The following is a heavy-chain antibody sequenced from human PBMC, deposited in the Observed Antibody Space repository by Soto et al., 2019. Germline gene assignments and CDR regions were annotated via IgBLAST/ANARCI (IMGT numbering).Heavy chain of an antibody. J-gene: IGHJ6*02. CDR3: ARDPPNDKTQLDYGMDV. CDR2: ISARGGST. D-gene: IGHD2-2*01. Sequence: GGSLRLSCAASGFTFSSYNMNWVRQAPGKGLEWVSLISARGGSTYYADSVKGRFTISRDNSKNTLYLQMNSLRAEDTGVYYCARDPPNDKTQLDYGMDVWGQGTAVTVSS. V-gene: IGHV3-23*01. CDR1: GFTFSSYN.